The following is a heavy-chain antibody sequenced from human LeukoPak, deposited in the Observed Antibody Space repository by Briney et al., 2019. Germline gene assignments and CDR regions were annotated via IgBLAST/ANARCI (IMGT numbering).Heavy chain of an antibody. CDR1: GFTFSSHW. CDR3: ARDRLLWFGELFDY. CDR2: IKQDGSEK. Sequence: GGSLRLSCAASGFTFSSHWMSWVRQAPGKGLEWVANIKQDGSEKYYVDSVKGRFTISRDNAKNSLYLQMNSLRAEDTAVYYCARDRLLWFGELFDYWGQGTLVTVSS. D-gene: IGHD3-10*01. V-gene: IGHV3-7*01. J-gene: IGHJ4*02.